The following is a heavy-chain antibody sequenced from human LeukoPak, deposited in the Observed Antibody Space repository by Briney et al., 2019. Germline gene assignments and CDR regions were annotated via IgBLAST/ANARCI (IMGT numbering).Heavy chain of an antibody. J-gene: IGHJ5*02. CDR2: IYTSGST. V-gene: IGHV4-4*07. D-gene: IGHD1-26*01. CDR1: GGSIGSYY. Sequence: SETLSLTCTVSGGSIGSYYWSWIRQPAGKGLEWIGRIYTSGSTNYNPSLKSRVTMSVDTSKNQFSLKLSSVTAADTAVYYCASEGYLNWFDPWGQGTLVTVSS. CDR3: ASEGYLNWFDP.